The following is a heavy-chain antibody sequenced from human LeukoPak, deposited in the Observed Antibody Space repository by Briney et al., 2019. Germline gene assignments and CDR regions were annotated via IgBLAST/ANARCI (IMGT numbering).Heavy chain of an antibody. CDR3: ARDRGRGLYCSGGSCYGGIDY. J-gene: IGHJ4*02. Sequence: SETLSLTCAVYGGSFSGYYWSWIRQPPGKGLEWIGEINHSGSTNYNPSLKSRVTISVDTSKNQFSLKLSSVTAADTAVYYCARDRGRGLYCSGGSCYGGIDYWGQGTLVTVSS. CDR2: INHSGST. CDR1: GGSFSGYY. V-gene: IGHV4-34*01. D-gene: IGHD2-15*01.